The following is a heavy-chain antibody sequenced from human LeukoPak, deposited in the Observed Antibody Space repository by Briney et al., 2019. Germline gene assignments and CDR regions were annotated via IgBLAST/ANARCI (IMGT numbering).Heavy chain of an antibody. CDR2: MKEDGSEK. V-gene: IGHV3-7*03. Sequence: GGSLRLSCVASGFTFSRYWVSWVRQAPGKGLEWVANMKEDGSEKNHVDSVRGRFTISRDNAKNSVYLQMNSLKTEDTAVYYCTTALYDWNDVNYWGQGTLVTVSS. CDR3: TTALYDWNDVNY. CDR1: GFTFSRYW. D-gene: IGHD1-1*01. J-gene: IGHJ4*02.